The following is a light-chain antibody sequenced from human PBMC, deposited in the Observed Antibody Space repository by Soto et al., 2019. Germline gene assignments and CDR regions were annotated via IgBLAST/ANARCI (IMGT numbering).Light chain of an antibody. V-gene: IGKV3-20*01. CDR1: ESVTSSY. Sequence: EIVLTQSPGTLSLSPGERATLSCRASESVTSSYLAWYQQKPGQAPRLLIYGASSRATGIPARFSGSGSGTDFTLTISSLEPEDFAVYYCQQYGTSLRGTFGQGTKVDIK. CDR2: GAS. CDR3: QQYGTSLRGT. J-gene: IGKJ1*01.